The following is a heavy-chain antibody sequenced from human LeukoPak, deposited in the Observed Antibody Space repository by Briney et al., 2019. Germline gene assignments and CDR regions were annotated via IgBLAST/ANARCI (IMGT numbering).Heavy chain of an antibody. CDR3: ARGKTMVVIPDAFDI. Sequence: PGGSLRLSCAASGFTFSSYSMNWVRQAPGKGLEWVSSISSSSYIYYADSVKGRFTISSDNAKNSLYLQMNSLSAEDTAVYYCARGKTMVVIPDAFDIWGQGTMVTVSS. V-gene: IGHV3-21*01. CDR2: ISSSSYI. CDR1: GFTFSSYS. J-gene: IGHJ3*02. D-gene: IGHD4-23*01.